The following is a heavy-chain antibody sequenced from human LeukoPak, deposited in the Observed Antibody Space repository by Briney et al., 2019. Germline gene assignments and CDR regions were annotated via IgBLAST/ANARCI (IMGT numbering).Heavy chain of an antibody. D-gene: IGHD3-16*02. V-gene: IGHV4-39*07. CDR1: GGSISSSSYY. CDR2: IYYSGST. CDR3: ASWSLGELSQDY. Sequence: SETLSLTCTVSGGSISSSSYYWGWIRQPPGKGLEWIGSIYYSGSTYYNPSLKSRVTISVDTSKNQFSLKLSSVTAADTAVYYCASWSLGELSQDYWGQGTLVTVSS. J-gene: IGHJ4*02.